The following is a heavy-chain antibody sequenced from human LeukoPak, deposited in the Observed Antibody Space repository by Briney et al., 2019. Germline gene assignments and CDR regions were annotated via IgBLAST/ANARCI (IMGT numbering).Heavy chain of an antibody. V-gene: IGHV1-2*06. CDR2: INPNSGGT. D-gene: IGHD6-13*01. J-gene: IGHJ4*02. CDR3: AREYSSSWYGCFDY. CDR1: GYTLTSYD. Sequence: ASVKVSCKASGYTLTSYDINWLRQAPGQGLEWMGRINPNSGGTNYAQKFQGRVTMTRDTSISTAYMELSRLRSDDTAVYYCAREYSSSWYGCFDYWGQGTLVTVSS.